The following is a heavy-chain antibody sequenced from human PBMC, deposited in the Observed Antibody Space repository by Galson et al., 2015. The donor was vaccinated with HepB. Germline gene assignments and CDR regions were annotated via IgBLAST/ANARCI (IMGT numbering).Heavy chain of an antibody. J-gene: IGHJ3*02. Sequence: SETLSLTCAVYGGSFSGYYWSWIRQPPRKGLEWIGEINHSGSTNYNPSLKSRVTISVDTSKNQFSLKLSSVTAADTAVYYCARGGYDFWSGYRAFDIWGQGTMVTVSS. D-gene: IGHD3-3*01. CDR2: INHSGST. CDR3: ARGGYDFWSGYRAFDI. V-gene: IGHV4-34*01. CDR1: GGSFSGYY.